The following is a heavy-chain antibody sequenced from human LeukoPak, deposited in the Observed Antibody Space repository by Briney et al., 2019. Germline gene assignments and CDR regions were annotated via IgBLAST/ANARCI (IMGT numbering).Heavy chain of an antibody. D-gene: IGHD2-15*01. CDR1: GFTFSSYA. CDR2: ISGSGGST. V-gene: IGHV3-23*01. Sequence: GGSLRLSCAASGFTFSSYAMSWVRQAPGKGLEWVSAISGSGGSTYYADSVKGRFTISRDNSKNTLYLQMNSLRAEDTAVYYCAKDTRAPIVAVVAATSAAGAFDIWGQGTMVTVSS. CDR3: AKDTRAPIVAVVAATSAAGAFDI. J-gene: IGHJ3*02.